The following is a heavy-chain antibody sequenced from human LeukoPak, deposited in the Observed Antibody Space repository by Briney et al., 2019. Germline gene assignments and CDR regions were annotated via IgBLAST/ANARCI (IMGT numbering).Heavy chain of an antibody. J-gene: IGHJ4*02. D-gene: IGHD3-10*01. V-gene: IGHV3-15*01. CDR3: TTDLGLTMIRGVIVY. CDR2: IKSKGDCETT. CDR1: GFTFTNAW. Sequence: GGSLRLSCAASGFTFTNAWMTWVRQAPGKGLEWVGRIKSKGDCETTDYAAPVKGRFSMSRDDSKATMYLQMYSLEAEDTAVYYCTTDLGLTMIRGVIVYWGQGALVTVSS.